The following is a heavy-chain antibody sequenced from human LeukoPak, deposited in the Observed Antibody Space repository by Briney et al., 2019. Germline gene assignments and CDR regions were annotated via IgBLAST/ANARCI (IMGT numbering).Heavy chain of an antibody. D-gene: IGHD2-21*02. J-gene: IGHJ4*02. CDR3: VRARLIRLENFFDY. Sequence: GASLRLSCATSGFTFSNHEMNWVRQAPGKGLEWVAYTSRGGSDISYADSVKGRFTISTDNANSSLYLQMNSLRAEDTAVYFCVRARLIRLENFFDYWGQGTLVTVSS. CDR1: GFTFSNHE. CDR2: TSRGGSDI. V-gene: IGHV3-48*03.